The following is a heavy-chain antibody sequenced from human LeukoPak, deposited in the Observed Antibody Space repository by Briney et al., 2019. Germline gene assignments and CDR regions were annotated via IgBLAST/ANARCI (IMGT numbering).Heavy chain of an antibody. J-gene: IGHJ4*02. D-gene: IGHD6-13*01. CDR1: GGSFSGYY. Sequence: SETLSLTCAVYGGSFSGYYWSWIRQPPGKGLEWIGEINHSGSTNYNPSLKSRVTISVDTSKNQFSLKLSSVTAADTAVYYCAGLPAAARSGVYWGQGTLVTVSS. V-gene: IGHV4-34*01. CDR3: AGLPAAARSGVY. CDR2: INHSGST.